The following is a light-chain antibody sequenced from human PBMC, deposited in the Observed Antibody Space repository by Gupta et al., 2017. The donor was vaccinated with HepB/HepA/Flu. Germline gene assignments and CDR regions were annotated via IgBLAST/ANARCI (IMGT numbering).Light chain of an antibody. CDR2: AAS. CDR3: QNYNSAPRT. J-gene: IGKJ1*01. V-gene: IGKV1-27*01. Sequence: DIRMTQSPSSLSPSVGDRVIITCRASQDIRNYLAWYQQKPGKVPNLLIYAASTLKSGVPSRFSGSGSGTYFTLTINSLQPEDVATYYCQNYNSAPRTFGQGTKVEIK. CDR1: QDIRNY.